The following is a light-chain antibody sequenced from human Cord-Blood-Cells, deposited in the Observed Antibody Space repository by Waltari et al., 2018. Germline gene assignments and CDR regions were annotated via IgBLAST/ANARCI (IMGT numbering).Light chain of an antibody. V-gene: IGKV3-20*01. CDR3: QQYGSSPYT. CDR1: QSVSSSY. Sequence: EIVSTQSPGTLSLPAGERATLSCRASQSVSSSYLAWYQQKPGQAPRLLIYGASSRATGIPDRFSGSGSGTDFTLTISRLEPEDFAVYYCQQYGSSPYTFGQGTKLEIK. J-gene: IGKJ2*01. CDR2: GAS.